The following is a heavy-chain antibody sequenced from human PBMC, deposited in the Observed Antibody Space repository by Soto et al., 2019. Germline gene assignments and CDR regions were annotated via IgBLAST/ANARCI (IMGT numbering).Heavy chain of an antibody. CDR2: ISVYSDGT. V-gene: IGHV1-18*01. Sequence: QVQLVQSGGEVKRPGASVRVSCKTSGYTFSNYGITWVRQAPGQPLEWLGWISVYSDGTNYAQKFQGRVSMTTDTSTTPAYLQLRSVRSDYTAVYYCAIVVPGAEAWCGPGGQGTLATVSS. J-gene: IGHJ5*02. CDR3: AIVVPGAEAWCGP. D-gene: IGHD2-2*01. CDR1: GYTFSNYG.